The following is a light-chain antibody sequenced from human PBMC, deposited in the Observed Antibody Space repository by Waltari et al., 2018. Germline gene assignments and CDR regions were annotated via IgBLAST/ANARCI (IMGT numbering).Light chain of an antibody. CDR2: LGS. Sequence: DIVMTQSPLSLPVTPGEPASISCRSSQSLLHSSGYNYLDWYLQKPGQSPQPLIYLGSNRAYGAPHRISGSESGTEFTLKISRVEADDVGVYYCMHALQTPWTFGQGTKVEIK. CDR1: QSLLHSSGYNY. J-gene: IGKJ1*01. V-gene: IGKV2-28*01. CDR3: MHALQTPWT.